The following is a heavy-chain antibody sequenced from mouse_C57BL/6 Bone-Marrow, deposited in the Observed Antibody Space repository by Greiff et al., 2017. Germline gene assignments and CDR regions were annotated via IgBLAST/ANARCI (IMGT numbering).Heavy chain of an antibody. CDR2: IYPGDGDP. D-gene: IGHD1-1*01. CDR1: GYAFSSSW. Sequence: VQLQESGPELVKPGASVKISCKASGYAFSSSWMNWVKQRPGKGLEWIGRIYPGDGDPNYNGKFKGKATLTADQSSSTAYMQISSLTSEDSAVYFCARDYGRNFDYWGQGTTLTVSS. CDR3: ARDYGRNFDY. V-gene: IGHV1-82*01. J-gene: IGHJ2*01.